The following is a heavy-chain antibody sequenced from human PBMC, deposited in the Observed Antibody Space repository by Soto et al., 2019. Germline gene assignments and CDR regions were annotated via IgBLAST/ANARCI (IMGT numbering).Heavy chain of an antibody. D-gene: IGHD4-17*01. V-gene: IGHV3-23*01. J-gene: IGHJ4*02. CDR1: GFTFSSYA. CDR2: LSGSGGST. CDR3: AKGRGDYGGGFDY. Sequence: GGSLRLSCAASGFTFSSYAMSWVRQAPGKRLEWVSVLSGSGGSTYYADSVKGRFTISRDNSKNTLYLQMNSLRAEDTAVYYCAKGRGDYGGGFDYWGQGTLVTVSS.